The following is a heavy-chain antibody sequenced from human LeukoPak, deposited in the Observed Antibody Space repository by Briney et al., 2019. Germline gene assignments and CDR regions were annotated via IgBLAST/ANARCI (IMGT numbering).Heavy chain of an antibody. CDR3: ARDGGDYGSGSYYAY. J-gene: IGHJ4*02. CDR2: ISSSGSTI. V-gene: IGHV3-48*03. D-gene: IGHD3-10*01. CDR1: GFTFCSYE. Sequence: GGSLRLSCAASGFTFCSYEMNWVRQAPGKGLEWVSYISSSGSTIYYADSVKGRFIISRDNAKNSLYLQMNSLRAEDTAVYYCARDGGDYGSGSYYAYWGQGTLVTVSS.